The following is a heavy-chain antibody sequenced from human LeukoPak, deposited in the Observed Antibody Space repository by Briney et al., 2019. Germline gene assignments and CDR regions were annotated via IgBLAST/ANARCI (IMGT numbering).Heavy chain of an antibody. CDR2: IIPIFGTA. Sequence: ASVKVSCKASGGTFSSYAISWLRQAPGQGLEWMGRIIPIFGTANYAQKFQGRVTITTDESTSTAYMELSSLRSEDTAVYYCALWDIYDYVWGSYRYSIGSFDYWGQGTLVTVSS. V-gene: IGHV1-69*05. CDR1: GGTFSSYA. CDR3: ALWDIYDYVWGSYRYSIGSFDY. D-gene: IGHD3-16*02. J-gene: IGHJ4*02.